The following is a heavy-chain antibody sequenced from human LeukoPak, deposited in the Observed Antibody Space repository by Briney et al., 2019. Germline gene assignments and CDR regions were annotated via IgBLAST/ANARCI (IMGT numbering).Heavy chain of an antibody. V-gene: IGHV1-18*01. CDR1: GYTFTSYG. Sequence: GASVKVSCKASGYTFTSYGISWVRQAPGQGLEWMGWISAYNGNTNYAQKLQGRVTMTTDTSTSTAYMELSRLRSDDTAVYYCARDLPPKLYSSGWANLDYWGQGTLVTVSS. CDR2: ISAYNGNT. D-gene: IGHD6-19*01. CDR3: ARDLPPKLYSSGWANLDY. J-gene: IGHJ4*02.